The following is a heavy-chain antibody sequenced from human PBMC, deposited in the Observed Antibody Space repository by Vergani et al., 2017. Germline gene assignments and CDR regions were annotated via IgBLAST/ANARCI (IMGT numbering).Heavy chain of an antibody. Sequence: QVQLQESGPGVVKPSQTLSLTCAVSGGSISSGDHCWTWIRQRPGKGLEWIGYIVYSGTTYDNPSLRRRLTFSVDTSQNQFSLKLRSVTAADTAVYYCARVDTQVPATSHFYYMDVWGKGTTVVVSS. CDR2: IVYSGTT. CDR3: ARVDTQVPATSHFYYMDV. D-gene: IGHD5-18*01. CDR1: GGSISSGDHC. J-gene: IGHJ6*03. V-gene: IGHV4-31*11.